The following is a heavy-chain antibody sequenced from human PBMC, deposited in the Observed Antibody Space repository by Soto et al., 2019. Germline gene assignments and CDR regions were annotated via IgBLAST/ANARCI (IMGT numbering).Heavy chain of an antibody. D-gene: IGHD3-10*01. CDR3: ARQERFGELLLDY. CDR2: IYYSGST. Sequence: SETLSLTCTVSGGSISSSSYYWGWIRQPPGKGLEWIGSIYYSGSTYYNPSLKSRVTISVDTSKNQFSLRLSSVTAADTAVYYCARQERFGELLLDYWGQGTLVTVSS. J-gene: IGHJ4*02. V-gene: IGHV4-39*01. CDR1: GGSISSSSYY.